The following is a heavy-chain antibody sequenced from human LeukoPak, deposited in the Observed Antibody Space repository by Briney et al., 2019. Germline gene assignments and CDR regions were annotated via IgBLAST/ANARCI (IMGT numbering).Heavy chain of an antibody. Sequence: GGSLRLSCAASGFTFSSYSMNWARRAPGKGLEWVSSISSSSSYIYYADSVKGRFTIPRDNAKNSLYLQMNSLRAEDTAVYYCARGRYSGSYLDYWGQGTLVTVSS. D-gene: IGHD1-26*01. CDR3: ARGRYSGSYLDY. CDR1: GFTFSSYS. V-gene: IGHV3-21*01. J-gene: IGHJ4*02. CDR2: ISSSSSYI.